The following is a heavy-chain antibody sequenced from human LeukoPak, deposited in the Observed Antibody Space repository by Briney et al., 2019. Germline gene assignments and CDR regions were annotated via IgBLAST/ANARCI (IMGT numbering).Heavy chain of an antibody. D-gene: IGHD3-3*01. Sequence: PGGSLRLSCAASGFTFSGYWMHRVRQAPGKGLVWVSRISPDGSTTGHADSVKGRFTTSRDNAKNTLFLQMNSLRAEDTAVYYCTRDFDFSSAIWGQGTLVTVSS. V-gene: IGHV3-74*01. CDR3: TRDFDFSSAI. CDR1: GFTFSGYW. J-gene: IGHJ4*02. CDR2: ISPDGSTT.